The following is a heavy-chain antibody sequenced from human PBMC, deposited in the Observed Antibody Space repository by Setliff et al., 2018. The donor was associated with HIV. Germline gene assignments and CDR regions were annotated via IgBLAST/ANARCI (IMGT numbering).Heavy chain of an antibody. CDR1: GFTFSSYS. D-gene: IGHD6-19*01. J-gene: IGHJ3*02. V-gene: IGHV3-48*01. CDR2: ISTSGSTV. CDR3: ARDCLPRAMAGFDI. Sequence: GGSLRLSCAASGFTFSSYSMNWVRQAPGKGLEWVAYISTSGSTVYYADSVKGRFTISRDNAKNSLYLQMSSLRAEDMAVYYCARDCLPRAMAGFDIWGQGTMVTVS.